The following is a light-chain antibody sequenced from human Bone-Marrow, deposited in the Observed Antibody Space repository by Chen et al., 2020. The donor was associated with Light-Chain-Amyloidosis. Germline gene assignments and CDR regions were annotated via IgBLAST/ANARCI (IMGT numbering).Light chain of an antibody. Sequence: DIQMTQSPSSLSASIGDRVTITCRASLGITNSLAWYQQKPGTAPKLLLYGASRLESGVPSRFSGSGSETDYTLTISSLQPEDFAPYFCQQFYTTPYTFGQGTKLDIK. J-gene: IGKJ2*01. V-gene: IGKV1-NL1*01. CDR2: GAS. CDR3: QQFYTTPYT. CDR1: LGITNS.